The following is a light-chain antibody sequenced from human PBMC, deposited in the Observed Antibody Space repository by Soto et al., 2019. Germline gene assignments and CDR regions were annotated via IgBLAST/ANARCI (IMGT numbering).Light chain of an antibody. Sequence: EIVLTQSPATLSLSPGERATLSCRASQSVSSYLAWYQQKPGQGPRLLIYDASNRATGIPARFSGSGSGTDFPLTISSLEPEDFAVYSCQQRSNWPLTFGGGTKVDIK. CDR3: QQRSNWPLT. CDR2: DAS. CDR1: QSVSSY. V-gene: IGKV3-11*01. J-gene: IGKJ4*01.